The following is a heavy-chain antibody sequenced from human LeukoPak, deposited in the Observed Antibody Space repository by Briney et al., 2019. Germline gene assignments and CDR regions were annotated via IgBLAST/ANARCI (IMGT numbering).Heavy chain of an antibody. CDR1: DYSFTNYW. CDR2: IYPGDSDT. Sequence: GESLKISCKGSDYSFTNYWIGWVRQMPGKGLEWMGIIYPGDSDTRYSPSFQGQVTISADKSIITAYLQWSGLKASDTGIYYCARRKTGDFFFDIWGQGTMVTVSS. J-gene: IGHJ3*02. V-gene: IGHV5-51*01. CDR3: ARRKTGDFFFDI. D-gene: IGHD3-3*01.